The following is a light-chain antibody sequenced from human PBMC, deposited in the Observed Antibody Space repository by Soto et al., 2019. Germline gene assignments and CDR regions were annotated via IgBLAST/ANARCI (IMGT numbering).Light chain of an antibody. J-gene: IGKJ1*01. V-gene: IGKV3-15*01. CDR3: QHRGA. CDR1: QSVSNS. Sequence: EIVMTQSPATLSVSPGERATLSCRASQSVSNSLAWYQQKPGQAPRMLIYEASTRAPGIPARFIGSGSGTEFTLTISSLQFEDFAVYHCQHRGAFGQGTKVEVK. CDR2: EAS.